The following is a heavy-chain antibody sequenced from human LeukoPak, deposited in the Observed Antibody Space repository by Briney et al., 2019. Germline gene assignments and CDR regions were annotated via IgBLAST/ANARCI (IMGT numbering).Heavy chain of an antibody. Sequence: GGSLRLSCAVSGFTFSSYGMNWLRQAPGKGLEWVSFISSGSRSIYYADSVKGRFTISRDNAKNSLHLQMNSLRAEDTAVYYCARDNYDYGDYYFDYWGQGTLVTVSP. CDR2: ISSGSRSI. CDR3: ARDNYDYGDYYFDY. J-gene: IGHJ4*02. D-gene: IGHD4-17*01. CDR1: GFTFSSYG. V-gene: IGHV3-21*01.